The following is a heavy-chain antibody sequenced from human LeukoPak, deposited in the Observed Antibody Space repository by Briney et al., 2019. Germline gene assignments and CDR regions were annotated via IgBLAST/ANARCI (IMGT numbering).Heavy chain of an antibody. J-gene: IGHJ4*02. CDR3: ARDSGRTSSDFDY. CDR2: IIPIFGTA. D-gene: IGHD6-6*01. V-gene: IGHV1-69*06. CDR1: GGTFSSYA. Sequence: SVKVSCKASGGTFSSYAISWVRQAPGQGLEWMGGIIPIFGTANYAQKFQGRVTITADKSTSTAYMELSRLRSDDTAVYYCARDSGRTSSDFDYWGQGTLVTVSS.